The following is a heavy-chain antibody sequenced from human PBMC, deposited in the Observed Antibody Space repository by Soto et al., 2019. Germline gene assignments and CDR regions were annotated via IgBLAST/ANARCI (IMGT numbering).Heavy chain of an antibody. J-gene: IGHJ5*02. CDR2: IYYGGST. CDR3: ARPAGYRSGWHVFDP. V-gene: IGHV4-39*01. CDR1: GGSISSSSYY. D-gene: IGHD6-19*01. Sequence: QLQLQESGPGLVKPSETLSLICTVSGGSISSSSYYWGWIRQPPGKGLEWIGSIYYGGSTYYNPSLKSRVTISVDTSKNQFPLKVTSVPAADTAVYYRARPAGYRSGWHVFDPGGQGTLVTVSS.